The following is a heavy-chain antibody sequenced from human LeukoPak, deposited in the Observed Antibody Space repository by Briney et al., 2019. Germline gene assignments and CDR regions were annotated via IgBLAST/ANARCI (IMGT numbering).Heavy chain of an antibody. CDR2: ISAYYGNT. D-gene: IGHD4-17*01. CDR1: GYTFTSYG. Sequence: ASVKVSCTASGYTFTSYGISWVRQAPGQGLEWMGWISAYYGNTNYAQKFQGRVIMTTETSTRTAYMALRYLRSDDAAVYYCARAGYGDYSPESGYFDFWGQGTLVTVSS. CDR3: ARAGYGDYSPESGYFDF. J-gene: IGHJ4*02. V-gene: IGHV1-18*01.